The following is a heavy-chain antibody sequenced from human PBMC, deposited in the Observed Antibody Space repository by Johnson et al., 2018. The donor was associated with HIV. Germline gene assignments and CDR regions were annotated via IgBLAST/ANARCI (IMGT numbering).Heavy chain of an antibody. CDR2: IYSGGST. J-gene: IGHJ3*02. Sequence: VQLVESGGALVQPGGSLRLSCAASGFTVSSNYMSWVRQAPGKGLEWVSAIYSGGSTYYADSVKGRFTISRDNSKNTWYLQMNSLRVEDTAVYYCARERPAYSSSSSHAFDIWGQGAMVTVSS. CDR3: ARERPAYSSSSSHAFDI. D-gene: IGHD6-6*01. CDR1: GFTVSSNY. V-gene: IGHV3-66*02.